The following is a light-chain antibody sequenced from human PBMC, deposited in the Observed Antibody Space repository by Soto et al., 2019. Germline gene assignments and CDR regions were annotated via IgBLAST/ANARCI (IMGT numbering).Light chain of an antibody. CDR3: QQYNNWPRT. J-gene: IGKJ1*01. Sequence: IVMTQSPATLSVSPGERATLSCRASQSVSSNLAWYQQKPGQAPRLLIYGASTRATGIPARFSGSGSGTEFTLTISSLQSEEFAVYYCQQYNNWPRTFGQGTKVEIX. V-gene: IGKV3-15*01. CDR2: GAS. CDR1: QSVSSN.